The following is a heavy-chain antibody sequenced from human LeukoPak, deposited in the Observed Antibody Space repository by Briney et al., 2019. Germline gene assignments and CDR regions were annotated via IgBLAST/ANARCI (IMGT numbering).Heavy chain of an antibody. CDR2: IYYSGST. J-gene: IGHJ6*02. D-gene: IGHD3-10*01. CDR3: ARQLVTMVRDSYYYYGMDV. V-gene: IGHV4-59*08. CDR1: GGSISSYY. Sequence: SETLSLTCTVSGGSISSYYWSWIRQPPGMGLEWIGYIYYSGSTNYNPSLKSRVTISVDTSKNQFSLKLSSVTAADTAVYYCARQLVTMVRDSYYYYGMDVWGQGTTVTVSS.